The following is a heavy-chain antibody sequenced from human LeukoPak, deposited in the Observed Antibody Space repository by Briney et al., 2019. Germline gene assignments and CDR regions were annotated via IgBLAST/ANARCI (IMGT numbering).Heavy chain of an antibody. Sequence: NPSETLSLTCAVSGYSISSGYYWGWIRQPPGKGLEWIGSIHHSGSTFYNSSLKSRVTISVDTSKNQHSLKLSSVTAADTAVYYCARTDTTFGVVIVGYYFDYWGQGTLVTVSS. V-gene: IGHV4-38-2*01. D-gene: IGHD3-3*01. J-gene: IGHJ4*02. CDR3: ARTDTTFGVVIVGYYFDY. CDR1: GYSISSGYY. CDR2: IHHSGST.